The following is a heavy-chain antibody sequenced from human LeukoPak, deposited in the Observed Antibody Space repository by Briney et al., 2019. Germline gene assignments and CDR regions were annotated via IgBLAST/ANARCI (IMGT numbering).Heavy chain of an antibody. CDR2: ISYDGSNK. J-gene: IGHJ4*02. CDR3: AKIPRGYSYGYFYYFDY. CDR1: GFTFSSYA. V-gene: IGHV3-30*01. Sequence: GRSLRLSCAASGFTFSSYAMHWVRQAPGKGLEWVAVISYDGSNKYYADSVKGRFTTSRDNSKNTLYLQMNSLRAEDTAVYYCAKIPRGYSYGYFYYFDYWGQGTLVTVSS. D-gene: IGHD5-18*01.